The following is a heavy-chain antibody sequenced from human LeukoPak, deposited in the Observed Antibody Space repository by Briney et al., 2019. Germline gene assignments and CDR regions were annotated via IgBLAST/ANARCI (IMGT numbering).Heavy chain of an antibody. Sequence: GGTLRLSCAASGFTFNNALMSWVRQAPGKGLEWVGHVKSKTDGGATDYATPVKGRFSISRDDSKNTLFLQMNSLKTEDTAVYYCTTGTWIQLWLPDYWGQGTLVTVSS. D-gene: IGHD5-18*01. V-gene: IGHV3-15*01. J-gene: IGHJ4*02. CDR2: VKSKTDGGAT. CDR3: TTGTWIQLWLPDY. CDR1: GFTFNNAL.